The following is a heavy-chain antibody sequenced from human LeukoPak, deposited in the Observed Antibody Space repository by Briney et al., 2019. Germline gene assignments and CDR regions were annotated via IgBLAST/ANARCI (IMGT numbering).Heavy chain of an antibody. CDR1: GVSFSGYY. D-gene: IGHD3-3*01. CDR2: INHSGST. J-gene: IGHJ4*02. Sequence: SETLSLTRAVYGVSFSGYYWSWIRQPPGKGLEWIGEINHSGSTHYNPSLKSRGTISIDTSKNQFSLKLNSVTAADTAVYYCSRGTDFWSGYYGYSGQGTLVTVAS. V-gene: IGHV4-34*01. CDR3: SRGTDFWSGYYGY.